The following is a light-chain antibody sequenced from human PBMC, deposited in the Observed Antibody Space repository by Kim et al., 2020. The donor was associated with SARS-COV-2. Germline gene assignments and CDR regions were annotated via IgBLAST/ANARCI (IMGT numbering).Light chain of an antibody. Sequence: SPGERATLACRASQSLSSRYLAWYQQKPGQAPRLLIYASSIRATGIPDRVSGSGSGTDFTLTINGLEPEDFAVYYCQQYGGSPRSSFGQGTKLEI. CDR2: ASS. CDR3: QQYGGSPRSS. CDR1: QSLSSRY. J-gene: IGKJ2*03. V-gene: IGKV3-20*01.